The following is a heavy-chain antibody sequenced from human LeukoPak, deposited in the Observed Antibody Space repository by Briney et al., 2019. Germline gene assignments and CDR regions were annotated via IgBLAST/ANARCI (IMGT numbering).Heavy chain of an antibody. CDR3: ARSEGSYYPYYYYGMDV. J-gene: IGHJ6*02. CDR2: INPSGGST. V-gene: IGHV1-46*01. Sequence: EASVKVSCKASGYTFTSYYMHWVRQAPGQGLEWMGIINPSGGSTSYAQKFQGRVTMTRDTSTSTVYMELSSLRPEDTAVYYCARSEGSYYPYYYYGMDVWGQGTTVTVSS. CDR1: GYTFTSYY. D-gene: IGHD1-26*01.